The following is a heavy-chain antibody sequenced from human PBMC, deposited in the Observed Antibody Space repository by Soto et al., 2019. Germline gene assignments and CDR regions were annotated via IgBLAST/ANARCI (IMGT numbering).Heavy chain of an antibody. J-gene: IGHJ6*03. D-gene: IGHD3-10*01. CDR1: GGSITSNANY. CDR2: IYYDGST. Sequence: PSETLSLTCSVSGGSITSNANYWAWFRQPPGRGLEWIGSIYYDGSTYYNPSLKYRATISADTSKNQFSLKVSSVAAADTAVYYCAREKGDYYGSGSPHAKLNYYYYYMDVWGKGTTVTVSS. CDR3: AREKGDYYGSGSPHAKLNYYYYYMDV. V-gene: IGHV4-39*02.